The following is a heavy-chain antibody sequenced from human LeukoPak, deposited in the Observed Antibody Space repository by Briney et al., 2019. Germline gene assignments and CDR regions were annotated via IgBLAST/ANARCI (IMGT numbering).Heavy chain of an antibody. D-gene: IGHD5-18*01. CDR2: IWSDGTNA. CDR3: ASFPGLDTPMLTEVL. Sequence: PGRSLKLSCAASGFTFSSYGMHWVRQAPGKGLEWVALIWSDGTNAYYADSVKGRFTISRDNSKNTLYLQMNSLRAEDTAVYYCASFPGLDTPMLTEVLWGQGTLVTVSS. J-gene: IGHJ4*02. CDR1: GFTFSSYG. V-gene: IGHV3-33*01.